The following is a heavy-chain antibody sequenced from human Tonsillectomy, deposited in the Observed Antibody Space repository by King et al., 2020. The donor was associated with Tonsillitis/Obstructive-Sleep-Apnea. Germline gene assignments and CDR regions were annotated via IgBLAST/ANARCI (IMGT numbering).Heavy chain of an antibody. D-gene: IGHD6-13*01. J-gene: IGHJ4*02. CDR2: LYSGGST. CDR1: GFTVSSNY. CDR3: ARAGYSSSWSLFDY. V-gene: IGHV3-53*01. Sequence: VQLVESRGGLIQPGGSLRLSCAASGFTVSSNYMSWVRQAPGKGLEWVSVLYSGGSTYYADSVKGRFTISRDNSKNTLYLQMNNLRAEDTAVYYCARAGYSSSWSLFDYWGQGTLVTVSS.